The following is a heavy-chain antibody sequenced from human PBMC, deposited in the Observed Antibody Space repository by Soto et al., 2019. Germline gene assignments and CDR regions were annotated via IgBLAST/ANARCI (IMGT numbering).Heavy chain of an antibody. CDR2: TRNKANSYTT. J-gene: IGHJ6*03. Sequence: EVQLVESGGGLVQPGGSLRLSCAASGFTSSDPYMDWVRQAPGKGLEWVGRTRNKANSYTTEYAASVKGRFTISRDDSKHSLYLQMNSLKTEDTAVYYCARGNYYYYYMDVWGKGTTVTVSS. CDR3: ARGNYYYYYMDV. V-gene: IGHV3-72*01. CDR1: GFTSSDPY.